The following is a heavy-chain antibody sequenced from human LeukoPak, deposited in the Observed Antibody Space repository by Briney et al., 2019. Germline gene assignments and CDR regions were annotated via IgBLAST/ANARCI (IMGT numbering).Heavy chain of an antibody. Sequence: PGGSLRLSCAASGFTLDDYAMHWVRQAPGKGLEWVSLISGDGGSTYYADSVKGRFTISRDNSKNSLYLQMNSLRTEDTALYYCAKDMAGTYGDYFYGNGMDVWGQGTTVTVSS. CDR1: GFTLDDYA. D-gene: IGHD4-17*01. J-gene: IGHJ6*02. CDR2: ISGDGGST. CDR3: AKDMAGTYGDYFYGNGMDV. V-gene: IGHV3-43*02.